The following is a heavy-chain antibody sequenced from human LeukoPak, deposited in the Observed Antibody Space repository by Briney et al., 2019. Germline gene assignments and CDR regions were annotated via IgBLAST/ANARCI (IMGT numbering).Heavy chain of an antibody. J-gene: IGHJ6*02. CDR2: IRLDGRET. Sequence: PGGSLRLSCAASGFTFTNHWMHWVRQAPGKGLVWVSRIRLDGRETNHADSVKGRFTISRDNAKNTLYLQMNSLGAEDTAVYYCARIAGVHYYYYGMDVWGQGTTVTVSS. V-gene: IGHV3-74*01. CDR3: ARIAGVHYYYYGMDV. D-gene: IGHD7-27*01. CDR1: GFTFTNHW.